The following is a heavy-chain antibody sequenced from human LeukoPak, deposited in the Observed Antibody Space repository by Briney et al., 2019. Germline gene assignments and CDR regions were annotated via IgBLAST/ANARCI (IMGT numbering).Heavy chain of an antibody. CDR1: GFTFSTYE. D-gene: IGHD1-14*01. J-gene: IGHJ3*01. V-gene: IGHV3-48*03. CDR2: IDSRGTHI. Sequence: GGSLRLSCAASGFTFSTYEMNWVRQAPGGGLEWVSYIDSRGTHIYYADSVKGRFTLSRDSAKDSLYLHMNSLRAEDTAIYYCARETMSSPDSFDVWGQGTMVTVSS. CDR3: ARETMSSPDSFDV.